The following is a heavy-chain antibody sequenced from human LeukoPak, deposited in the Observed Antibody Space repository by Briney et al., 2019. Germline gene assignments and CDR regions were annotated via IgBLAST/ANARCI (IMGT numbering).Heavy chain of an antibody. CDR2: INPSGGST. Sequence: GESLKISCKGSGYSFTSYWIGWVRQAPGQGLEWMGIINPSGGSTSYAQKFQGRVTMTRDTSISTAYMELSRLRSDDTAVYYCARTMGAFDIWGQGTMVTVSS. J-gene: IGHJ3*02. CDR1: GYSFTSYW. V-gene: IGHV1-46*01. CDR3: ARTMGAFDI. D-gene: IGHD4/OR15-4a*01.